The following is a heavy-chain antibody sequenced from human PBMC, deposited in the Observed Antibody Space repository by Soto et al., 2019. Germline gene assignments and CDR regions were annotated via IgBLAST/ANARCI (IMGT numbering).Heavy chain of an antibody. CDR1: GFTFSSYA. V-gene: IGHV3-23*01. CDR2: ISGSGGST. J-gene: IGHJ4*02. D-gene: IGHD6-13*01. CDR3: AKGGYSSSWYEIGILRFYY. Sequence: GGSLRLSCAASGFTFSSYAMSWVRQAPGKGLEWVSAISGSGGSTYYADSVKGRFTISRDNSKNTLYLQMNSLRAEDTAVYYCAKGGYSSSWYEIGILRFYYWGQGTLVTVSS.